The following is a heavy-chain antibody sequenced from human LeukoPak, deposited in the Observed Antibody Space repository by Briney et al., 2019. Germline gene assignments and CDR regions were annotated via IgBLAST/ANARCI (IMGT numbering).Heavy chain of an antibody. J-gene: IGHJ4*02. D-gene: IGHD3-22*01. CDR3: ARDPKDDTSGYYYFDY. V-gene: IGHV1-46*01. CDR2: INPSGGST. Sequence: GASVKVSCKASGYTFTSYYMHWVRQAPGQGLEWMGVINPSGGSTSYAQKFQARVTMTRDMSTSTDYMELSSLRSEDTAVYYCARDPKDDTSGYYYFDYWGQGTLVTVSS. CDR1: GYTFTSYY.